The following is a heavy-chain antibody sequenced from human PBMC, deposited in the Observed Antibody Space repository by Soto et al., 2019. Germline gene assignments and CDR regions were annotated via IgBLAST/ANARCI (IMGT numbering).Heavy chain of an antibody. V-gene: IGHV4-39*01. Sequence: PSETLSLTCTVSGGSISSSSYYWGWIRQPPGKGLEWIGSIYYSGSTYYNPSLKSRVTISVDTSKNQFSLKLSSVTAADTAVYYCARRAGSYFIWDYWGQGTLVTVSS. J-gene: IGHJ4*02. CDR3: ARRAGSYFIWDY. CDR2: IYYSGST. CDR1: GGSISSSSYY. D-gene: IGHD1-26*01.